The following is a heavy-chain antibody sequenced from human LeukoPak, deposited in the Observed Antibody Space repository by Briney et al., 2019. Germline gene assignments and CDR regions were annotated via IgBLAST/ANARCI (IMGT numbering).Heavy chain of an antibody. D-gene: IGHD4-23*01. Sequence: PSETLSLTCTVSGGSINNYYWSWIRQPAGKGLEWNGRIYTGGTTNYNPSLKSRVTISFDTSKNQFSLRLSSVTAADTAVYYCARDPNSALWGQGTLVTVSS. CDR1: GGSINNYY. CDR3: ARDPNSAL. V-gene: IGHV4-4*07. J-gene: IGHJ4*02. CDR2: IYTGGTT.